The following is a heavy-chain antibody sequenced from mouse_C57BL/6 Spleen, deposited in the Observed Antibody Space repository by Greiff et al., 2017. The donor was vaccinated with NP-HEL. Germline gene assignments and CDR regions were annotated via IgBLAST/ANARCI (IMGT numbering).Heavy chain of an antibody. CDR1: GYTFTSYW. V-gene: IGHV1-5*01. J-gene: IGHJ4*01. CDR3: TKKNDYYGSSYAMDY. D-gene: IGHD1-1*01. Sequence: EVKLQESGTVLARPGASVKMSCKTSGYTFTSYWMHWVKQRPGQGLEWIGAIYPGNSDTSYNQKFKGKAKLTAVTSASTAYMELSSLTNEDSAVYYCTKKNDYYGSSYAMDYWGQGTSVTVSS. CDR2: IYPGNSDT.